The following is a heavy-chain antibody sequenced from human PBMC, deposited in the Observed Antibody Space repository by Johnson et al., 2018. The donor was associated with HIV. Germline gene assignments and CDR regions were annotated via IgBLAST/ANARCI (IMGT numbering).Heavy chain of an antibody. Sequence: VQLVESGGGLVKPGGSLRVSCAASGFTFRDYHMSWIRQAPGKGLEWVSVIYSGGSTYYADSVKGRFTISRDNSKNTLYLQMNSLRAEDTAVYYCAREAYCSGGSCYDAFDIWGQGTMVTVSS. CDR2: IYSGGST. CDR3: AREAYCSGGSCYDAFDI. CDR1: GFTFRDYH. V-gene: IGHV3-66*01. J-gene: IGHJ3*02. D-gene: IGHD2-15*01.